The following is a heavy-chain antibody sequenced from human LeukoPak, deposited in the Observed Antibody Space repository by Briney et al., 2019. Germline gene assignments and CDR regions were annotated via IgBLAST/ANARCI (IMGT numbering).Heavy chain of an antibody. V-gene: IGHV1-24*01. CDR2: FDPEHGET. CDR1: GYTLTESS. J-gene: IGHJ4*02. D-gene: IGHD6-19*01. Sequence: ASVKVSCKVSGYTLTESSMHWVRQAPGKGLEWMGGFDPEHGETIYAQKFQGRVTMTEDTSTDTAYMELSSLRSEDTAVYYCATRPITVADYYFDYWGQGTLVTVSS. CDR3: ATRPITVADYYFDY.